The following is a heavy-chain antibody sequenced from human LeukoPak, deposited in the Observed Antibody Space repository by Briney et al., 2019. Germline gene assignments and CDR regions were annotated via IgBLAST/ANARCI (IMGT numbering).Heavy chain of an antibody. Sequence: PSETLSLTCTVSGGSISSYYWSWIRQPPGKGLEWIGEINHNGSTNYNPSLKSRVTISVDTSKNQFSLKLSSVTAADTAVYYCARGPKRITMVRGVIRPFDYWGQGTLVTVSS. CDR3: ARGPKRITMVRGVIRPFDY. J-gene: IGHJ4*02. CDR2: INHNGST. V-gene: IGHV4-34*01. D-gene: IGHD3-10*01. CDR1: GGSISSYY.